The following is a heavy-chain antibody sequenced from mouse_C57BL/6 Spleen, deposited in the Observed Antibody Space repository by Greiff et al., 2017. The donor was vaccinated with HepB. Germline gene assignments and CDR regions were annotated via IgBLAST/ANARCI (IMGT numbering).Heavy chain of an antibody. J-gene: IGHJ2*01. V-gene: IGHV1-31*01. Sequence: VHVKQSGPELVKPGASVKISCKASGYSFTGYYMHWVKQSHGNILDWIGYIYPYNGVSSYNQKFKGKATLTVDKSSSTAYMELRSLTSEDSAVYYCARDYGSSSVYFDYWGQGTTLTVSS. CDR3: ARDYGSSSVYFDY. CDR2: IYPYNGVS. D-gene: IGHD1-1*01. CDR1: GYSFTGYY.